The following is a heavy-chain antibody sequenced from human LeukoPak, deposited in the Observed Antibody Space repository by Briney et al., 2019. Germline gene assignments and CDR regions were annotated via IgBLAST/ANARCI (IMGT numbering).Heavy chain of an antibody. V-gene: IGHV3-21*01. Sequence: PGGSLRLSCAASGFTFSSYSMNWVRQAPGKGLEWVSSISSSSSYIYYADSLKGRFTISRDNAKNSLFLQMNSLRAEDTAVYYCARDSSSCDYWGQGTLVTVSS. CDR1: GFTFSSYS. J-gene: IGHJ4*02. D-gene: IGHD6-13*01. CDR2: ISSSSSYI. CDR3: ARDSSSCDY.